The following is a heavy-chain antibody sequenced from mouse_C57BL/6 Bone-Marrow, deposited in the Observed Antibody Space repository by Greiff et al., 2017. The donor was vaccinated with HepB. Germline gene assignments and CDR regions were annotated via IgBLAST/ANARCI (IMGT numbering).Heavy chain of an antibody. J-gene: IGHJ1*03. D-gene: IGHD2-2*01. CDR2: IRNKANNHAT. V-gene: IGHV6-6*01. CDR3: TGYGYLDWYFDV. Sequence: EVKVVESGGGLVQPGGSMKLSCAASGFTFSDAWMDWVRQSPEKGLEWVAEIRNKANNHATYYAESVKGRFTISRDDSKSRVYLQMNSLRAEDTGIYYCTGYGYLDWYFDVWGTGTTVTVSS. CDR1: GFTFSDAW.